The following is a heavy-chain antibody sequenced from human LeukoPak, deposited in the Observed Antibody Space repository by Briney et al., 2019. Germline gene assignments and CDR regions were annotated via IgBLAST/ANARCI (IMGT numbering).Heavy chain of an antibody. Sequence: SETLSPPCAVPGGSISSGGYSWSWIRQPPGEGLEWIGYIYHSGSTYYNPSLKSRVTISVDRSKNQFSLKLSSVTAADTAVYYCASGTECGGDCYSLWGQGTLVTVSS. V-gene: IGHV4-30-2*01. D-gene: IGHD2-21*02. CDR3: ASGTECGGDCYSL. CDR2: IYHSGST. J-gene: IGHJ4*02. CDR1: GGSISSGGYS.